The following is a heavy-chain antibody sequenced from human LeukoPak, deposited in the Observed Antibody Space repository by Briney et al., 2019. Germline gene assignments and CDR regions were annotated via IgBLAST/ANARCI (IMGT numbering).Heavy chain of an antibody. CDR1: GFTFSSYS. CDR3: AREGQQLVGSYFDY. CDR2: ISSRSSYI. V-gene: IGHV3-21*01. J-gene: IGHJ4*02. D-gene: IGHD6-13*01. Sequence: GGSLRLSCAASGFTFSSYSMNWVRQAPGKGLEWVSSISSRSSYIYYADSVKGRFTISRGNAKNSLYLQMNSLRAEDTAVYYCAREGQQLVGSYFDYWGQRTLVTVSS.